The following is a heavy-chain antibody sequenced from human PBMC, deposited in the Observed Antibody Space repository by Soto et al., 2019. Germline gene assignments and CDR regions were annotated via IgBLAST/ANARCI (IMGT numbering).Heavy chain of an antibody. D-gene: IGHD3-22*01. CDR2: ISVDGTTK. CDR3: AKYATSYYHTLPQGYFDS. CDR1: RFPFYNYG. V-gene: IGHV3-30*18. Sequence: PGRSLRLSCADSRFPFYNYGINWVRQAPGKGLEWVASISVDGTTKVYADSVKGRFTISRDNSKNTVLLQVNGLRVEDTALYYCAKYATSYYHTLPQGYFDSWGQGTPVTVSS. J-gene: IGHJ4*02.